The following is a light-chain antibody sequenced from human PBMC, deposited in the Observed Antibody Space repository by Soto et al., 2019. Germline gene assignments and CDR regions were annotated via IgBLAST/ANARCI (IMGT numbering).Light chain of an antibody. CDR1: QSVGSNY. CDR3: QQYGSTSST. CDR2: GAS. Sequence: EIVLTQSPVTLSLSPGERATLSCRASQSVGSNYLAWYQQKPGQAPRILIFGASSRATGIPDRFSGSGSGTDFTITISRLEHEDFAVYYCQQYGSTSSTFGQGTKVDIK. V-gene: IGKV3-20*01. J-gene: IGKJ1*01.